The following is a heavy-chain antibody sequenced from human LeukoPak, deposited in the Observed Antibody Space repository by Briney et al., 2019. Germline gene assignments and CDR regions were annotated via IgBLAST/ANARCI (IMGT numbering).Heavy chain of an antibody. CDR2: ISGSGDT. D-gene: IGHD3-16*02. Sequence: GGPLRLSCAASGFTFSSYVMTWVRQAPGKGLEWVSGISGSGDTYYADSVKGRFTISRDNSKNMVYLQMNSLRAEDTAVYYCAKDKELSLGDDRHYWGQGTLVTVSS. J-gene: IGHJ4*02. V-gene: IGHV3-23*01. CDR1: GFTFSSYV. CDR3: AKDKELSLGDDRHY.